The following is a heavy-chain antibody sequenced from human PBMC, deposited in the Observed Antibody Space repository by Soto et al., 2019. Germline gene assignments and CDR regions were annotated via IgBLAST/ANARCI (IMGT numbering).Heavy chain of an antibody. D-gene: IGHD2-21*02. CDR2: IRNKANSYTT. Sequence: PGGSLRLSCAASGFTFSSHYMDWVRQAPGRGLEWVGRIRNKANSYTTEYAASVKGRFTISRDDSKNSLYLQMDSLKTEDTAVYYCARSAVTATPFYFDYWGQGTLVTVSS. J-gene: IGHJ4*02. CDR1: GFTFSSHY. V-gene: IGHV3-72*01. CDR3: ARSAVTATPFYFDY.